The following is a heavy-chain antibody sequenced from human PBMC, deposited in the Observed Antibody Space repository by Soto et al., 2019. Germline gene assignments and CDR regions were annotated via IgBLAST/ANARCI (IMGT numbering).Heavy chain of an antibody. J-gene: IGHJ4*01. CDR3: APSLGAFDY. CDR2: ISYDGSNK. Sequence: GGSLRLSCAASGFTFSSYGMHWVRQAPGKGLEWVAVISYDGSNKYYADSVKGRFTISRDNSKNTLYLQMNSLRAEDTAVYCCAPSLGAFDYCGRGSLVTVSA. CDR1: GFTFSSYG. V-gene: IGHV3-30*03. D-gene: IGHD3-16*02.